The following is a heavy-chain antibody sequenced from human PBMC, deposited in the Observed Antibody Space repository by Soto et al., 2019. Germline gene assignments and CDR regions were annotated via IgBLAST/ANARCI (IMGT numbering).Heavy chain of an antibody. CDR1: GGSISSRNYY. J-gene: IGHJ4*02. D-gene: IGHD3-16*01. CDR3: ALRLGRLQRY. CDR2: VYFSGKT. Sequence: QLQVQEWGPGLVKPSQTLSLTCSVSGGSISSRNYYWGWIRQPPGKGLEWIGGVYFSGKTYYNTSLMSRVFMSEDSSKNHFTLKLTSVTAADTAVYHCALRLGRLQRYWGQGARLTVSS. V-gene: IGHV4-39*02.